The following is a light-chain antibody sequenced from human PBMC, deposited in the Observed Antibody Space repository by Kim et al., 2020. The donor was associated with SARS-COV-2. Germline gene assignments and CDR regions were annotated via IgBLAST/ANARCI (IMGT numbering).Light chain of an antibody. Sequence: QRVTISCTGSSSNIGAGYDVHWYQQLPGTAPKLLIYGNSNRPSGVPDRFSGSKSGTSASLAITGLQAEDEADYYCQSYDSSLGGSVFGGGTKLTV. CDR1: SSNIGAGYD. V-gene: IGLV1-40*01. CDR2: GNS. J-gene: IGLJ2*01. CDR3: QSYDSSLGGSV.